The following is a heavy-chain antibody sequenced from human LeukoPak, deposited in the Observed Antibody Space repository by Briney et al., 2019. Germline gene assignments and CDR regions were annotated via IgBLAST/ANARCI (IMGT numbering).Heavy chain of an antibody. CDR2: ISAYNCNT. CDR1: GYTFTSYG. D-gene: IGHD2-21*01. V-gene: IGHV1-18*01. J-gene: IGHJ6*03. CDR3: ARDARVIRRIPMDV. Sequence: ASVKVSCKASGYTFTSYGISWVRQAPGQGLEWMGWISAYNCNTNYAQKLQGRVTMTTDTSTSTAYMELRSLRSDDTAVYYCARDARVIRRIPMDVWGKGTTVTVSS.